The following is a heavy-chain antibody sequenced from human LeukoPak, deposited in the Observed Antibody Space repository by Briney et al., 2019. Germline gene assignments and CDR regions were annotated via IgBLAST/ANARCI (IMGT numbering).Heavy chain of an antibody. Sequence: PGRSLRLSCAASGFTFDDYAMHWVRQAPGKGLEWVSGISWNSGSIGYADSVKGRFTISRDNAKNSLYLQMNSLRAEDTALYYCAKARRGYDDIGAFDIWGQGTMVTVSS. J-gene: IGHJ3*02. D-gene: IGHD5-12*01. CDR3: AKARRGYDDIGAFDI. CDR2: ISWNSGSI. V-gene: IGHV3-9*01. CDR1: GFTFDDYA.